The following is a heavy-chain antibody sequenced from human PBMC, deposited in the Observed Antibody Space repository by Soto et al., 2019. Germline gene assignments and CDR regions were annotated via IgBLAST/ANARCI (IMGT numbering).Heavy chain of an antibody. Sequence: PSETLSLTCAVSGGSISSGGYSWSWIRQPPGKGLEWIGYIYHSVSTYYNPSLKSRVTISVDRSKNQFSLKLSSVTAADTAVYYCARGCYYDSSGYFDYWGQGTLVTVSS. J-gene: IGHJ4*02. D-gene: IGHD3-22*01. CDR1: GGSISSGGYS. CDR3: ARGCYYDSSGYFDY. CDR2: IYHSVST. V-gene: IGHV4-30-2*01.